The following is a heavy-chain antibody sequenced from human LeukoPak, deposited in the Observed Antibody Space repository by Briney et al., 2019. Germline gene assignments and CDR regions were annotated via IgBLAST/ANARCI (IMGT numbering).Heavy chain of an antibody. D-gene: IGHD6-19*01. J-gene: IGHJ4*02. CDR1: GYTFTSYG. V-gene: IGHV1-18*01. Sequence: ASVKVSCKASGYTFTSYGISWVRQAPGQGLEWMGWISAYNGNTNYAQKLQGRVTMTTDTSTSTAYMELRSLRSDDTAVYYCARDSLGIAVAVFFDYWGQGTLVTVSS. CDR3: ARDSLGIAVAVFFDY. CDR2: ISAYNGNT.